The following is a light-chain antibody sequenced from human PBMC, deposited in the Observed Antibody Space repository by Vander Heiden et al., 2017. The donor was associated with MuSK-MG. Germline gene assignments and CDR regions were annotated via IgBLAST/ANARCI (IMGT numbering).Light chain of an antibody. V-gene: IGKV1D-8*01. CDR2: AAS. CDR1: QGISNY. Sequence: VIWVTQSPSLLSASTGDRVTISCRMSQGISNYLAWYQQKPGKAPELLIYAASTLQSGVPSRFSGSGSGTDFTLTISCLQSEDVATYYCQQYYSFPPAFGQGTKVEIK. J-gene: IGKJ1*01. CDR3: QQYYSFPPA.